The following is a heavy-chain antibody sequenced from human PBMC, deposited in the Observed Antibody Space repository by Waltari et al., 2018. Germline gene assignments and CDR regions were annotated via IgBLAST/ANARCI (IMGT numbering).Heavy chain of an antibody. Sequence: QVQLQESGPGLVKPSQTLSLTCTVSGGSISSDEYYWSWIRQPPGKGLEWIGYSYYSGGTYYNPYLKSRVTISVDTSKNQCCLTLSSVTAADTAVYYCARDRRIRTSGGWDWGQGTLVTVSS. CDR1: GGSISSDEYY. CDR2: SYYSGGT. J-gene: IGHJ4*02. V-gene: IGHV4-30-4*01. D-gene: IGHD2-2*01. CDR3: ARDRRIRTSGGWD.